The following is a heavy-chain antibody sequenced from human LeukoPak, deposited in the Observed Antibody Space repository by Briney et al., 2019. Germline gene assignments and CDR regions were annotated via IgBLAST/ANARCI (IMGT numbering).Heavy chain of an antibody. CDR2: IRYDGSNK. Sequence: PGGSLRLSCAASGFTFSSYGMHWVRQAPGKGLEWVAFIRYDGSNKYYADSVKGRFTISRDNSKNTLYLQIDSLRAEDTAVYFCAKYLSWATTIDYWGQGTLVTVSS. V-gene: IGHV3-30*02. D-gene: IGHD6-13*01. J-gene: IGHJ4*02. CDR1: GFTFSSYG. CDR3: AKYLSWATTIDY.